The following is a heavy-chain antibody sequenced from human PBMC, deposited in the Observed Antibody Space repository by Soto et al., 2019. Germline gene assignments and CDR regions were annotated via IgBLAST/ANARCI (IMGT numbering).Heavy chain of an antibody. CDR2: VKPNSDGT. CDR3: ARGPKYYYDSTGEIDY. Sequence: ASVKVSCKASGYTFTDYFLHWVRQAPGQGLEWMGWVKPNSDGTKYAQRFQGRVTMTKDTSTNTAYMELSRLRSDDTAVYYCARGPKYYYDSTGEIDYWGQGTLVTVSS. V-gene: IGHV1-2*02. D-gene: IGHD3-22*01. J-gene: IGHJ4*02. CDR1: GYTFTDYF.